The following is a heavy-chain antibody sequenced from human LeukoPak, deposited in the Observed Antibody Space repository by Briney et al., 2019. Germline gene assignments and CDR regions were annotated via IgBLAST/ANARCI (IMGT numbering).Heavy chain of an antibody. V-gene: IGHV3-48*03. J-gene: IGHJ4*02. Sequence: GGSLRLSCAASGFTFSSYELNWVRQSPGRGLEWISYISSSGSTLYYADSVKGRFTISGDDAKNSLYLQMNSLRGDDTAMYYCAGERGGYGFYWGQGTLVTVSS. D-gene: IGHD5-12*01. CDR1: GFTFSSYE. CDR3: AGERGGYGFY. CDR2: ISSSGSTL.